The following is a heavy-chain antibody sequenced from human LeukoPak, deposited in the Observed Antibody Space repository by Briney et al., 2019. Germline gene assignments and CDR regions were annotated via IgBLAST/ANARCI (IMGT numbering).Heavy chain of an antibody. CDR3: ARAPSEIGGYYPEYFRH. CDR1: GFTFSSYW. Sequence: GGSLRLSCAASGFTFSSYWMHWVRQAPGKGLVWVSRIKSDGSTNYADSVKGRFTISRDNTKNTLSLQMNSLRAEDTGVYYCARAPSEIGGYYPEYFRHWGQGTLVTVSS. V-gene: IGHV3-74*01. D-gene: IGHD3-22*01. CDR2: IKSDGST. J-gene: IGHJ1*01.